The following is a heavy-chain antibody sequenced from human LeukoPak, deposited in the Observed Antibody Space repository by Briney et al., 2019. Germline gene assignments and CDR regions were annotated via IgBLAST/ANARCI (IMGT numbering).Heavy chain of an antibody. V-gene: IGHV3-7*01. CDR1: GFSFSSYW. CDR3: ARVRVAGTVYYYYYYMDV. CDR2: IKQDGSEK. D-gene: IGHD6-19*01. Sequence: GGSLRLSCAASGFSFSSYWMSWVRQTPGKGLEWVANIKQDGSEKYYVDSVKGRFTISRDNAKNSLYLQMNSLRAEDTAVYYCARVRVAGTVYYYYYYMDVWGKGTTVTISS. J-gene: IGHJ6*03.